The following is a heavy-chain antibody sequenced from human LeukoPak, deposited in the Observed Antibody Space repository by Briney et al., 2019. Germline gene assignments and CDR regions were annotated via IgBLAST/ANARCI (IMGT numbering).Heavy chain of an antibody. CDR3: ARGGYSGYDSVYHMDV. Sequence: PSETLSLTCTVSGVSISSYYWSWIRQPPGKGLEWIGYIYYSGSTNYNPSLKSRVTISVDTSKNQFSLKLSSVTAADTAVYNCARGGYSGYDSVYHMDVWGKGTTVTVSS. D-gene: IGHD5-12*01. J-gene: IGHJ6*03. V-gene: IGHV4-59*01. CDR1: GVSISSYY. CDR2: IYYSGST.